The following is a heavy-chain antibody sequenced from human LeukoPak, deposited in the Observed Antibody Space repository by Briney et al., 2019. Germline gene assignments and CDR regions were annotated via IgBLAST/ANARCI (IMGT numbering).Heavy chain of an antibody. V-gene: IGHV3-7*01. CDR3: ARDGPQYLDCSSTSCYSDY. J-gene: IGHJ4*02. D-gene: IGHD2-2*01. CDR1: GFTFSSYW. CDR2: IKQDGSEK. Sequence: GGSLRLSCAASGFTFSSYWISWVRQAPGKGPEWVANIKQDGSEKYYVDSVKGRFTISRDNAKNSLYLQMNSLRAEDTAVYYCARDGPQYLDCSSTSCYSDYWGQGTLVTVSS.